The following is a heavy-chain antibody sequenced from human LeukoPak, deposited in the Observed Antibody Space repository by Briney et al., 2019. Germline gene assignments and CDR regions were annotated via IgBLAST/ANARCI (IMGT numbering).Heavy chain of an antibody. CDR2: IYPGDSDT. V-gene: IGHV5-51*01. CDR1: GYSFTNYW. CDR3: ARRHQYCSGGSCYPYYFDS. D-gene: IGHD2-15*01. Sequence: GESLQISCQGSGYSFTNYWIGWVRQMLGKGLEWMGIIYPGDSDTRYSPSFQGQVTISADKSISTAYLHWSSLKASDTAMYYCARRHQYCSGGSCYPYYFDSWGQGTLVTVSS. J-gene: IGHJ4*02.